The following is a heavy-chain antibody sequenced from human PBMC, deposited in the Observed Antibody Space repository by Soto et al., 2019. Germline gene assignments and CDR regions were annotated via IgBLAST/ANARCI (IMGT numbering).Heavy chain of an antibody. J-gene: IGHJ4*02. V-gene: IGHV3-72*01. Sequence: GWSLRLSCAVSGFTFGDHYIDWVRQAPGKGLEWVGLIRDKAHSYSTTYAASVKGRLTLSRDDSKNSVYLQMNSLKTEDTAVYYCVRIIQPGPTIYFDYSGQGTLVIVSS. CDR3: VRIIQPGPTIYFDY. CDR2: IRDKAHSYST. CDR1: GFTFGDHY. D-gene: IGHD1-1*01.